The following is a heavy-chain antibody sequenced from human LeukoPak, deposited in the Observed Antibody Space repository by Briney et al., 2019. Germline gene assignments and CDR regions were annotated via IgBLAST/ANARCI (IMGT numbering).Heavy chain of an antibody. CDR2: IKEDGSER. D-gene: IGHD2-15*01. CDR3: ASGEVGVVYRAGGRYYYYYHAMDV. Sequence: GGSLRLSCEGSAFIFSGHWMNWVRQTPGKGLEWVASIKEDGSERQYVDSVKGRFSIPRDNTKGSLFLQLNSLRAEDTAVYYCASGEVGVVYRAGGRYYYYYHAMDVWGQGTTVTVSS. CDR1: AFIFSGHW. J-gene: IGHJ6*02. V-gene: IGHV3-7*03.